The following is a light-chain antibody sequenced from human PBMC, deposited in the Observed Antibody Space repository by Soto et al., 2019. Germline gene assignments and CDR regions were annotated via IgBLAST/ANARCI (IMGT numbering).Light chain of an antibody. CDR1: QSVSNNY. Sequence: ILFTQAPGTLSLSPVERATLSCMGSQSVSNNYLAWYQQKPGQAPRLLIYGASSRATGIPDRFSGSGSGTDFTLTISRLEPEDFAVYYCQQYGSSPLTFGGGTKVDIK. V-gene: IGKV3-20*01. J-gene: IGKJ4*01. CDR3: QQYGSSPLT. CDR2: GAS.